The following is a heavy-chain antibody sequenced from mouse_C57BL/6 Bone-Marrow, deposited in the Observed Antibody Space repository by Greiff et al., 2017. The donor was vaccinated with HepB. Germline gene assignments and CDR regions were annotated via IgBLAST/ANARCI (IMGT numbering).Heavy chain of an antibody. V-gene: IGHV1-64*01. CDR2: IHPNSGST. CDR1: GYTFTSYW. CDR3: ARPGCDYFDY. J-gene: IGHJ2*01. Sequence: QVQLQQPGAELVKPGASVKLSCKASGYTFTSYWMHWVKQRPGQGLEWIGMIHPNSGSTNYNEKFKSKATLTVDKSSSTAYMQLISLTSEDSAVYYCARPGCDYFDYWGQGTTLTVSS.